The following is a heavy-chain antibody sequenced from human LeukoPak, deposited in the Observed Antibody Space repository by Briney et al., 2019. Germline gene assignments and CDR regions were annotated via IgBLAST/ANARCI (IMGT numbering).Heavy chain of an antibody. J-gene: IGHJ4*02. D-gene: IGHD6-19*01. CDR2: IYYSGST. Sequence: SETLSLTCTVSGGSISSYYWSWIRQPPGKGLEWIGYIYYSGSTNYNPSLKSRVTISVDTSKNQFSLKLSSVTAADTAVYYCAREERGWYVFDYWGQGTLVTVSS. V-gene: IGHV4-59*01. CDR1: GGSISSYY. CDR3: AREERGWYVFDY.